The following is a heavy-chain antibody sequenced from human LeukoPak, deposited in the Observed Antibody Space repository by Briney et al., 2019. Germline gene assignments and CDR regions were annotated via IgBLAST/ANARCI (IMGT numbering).Heavy chain of an antibody. D-gene: IGHD4-17*01. V-gene: IGHV4-39*07. CDR3: SKEALTTAGES. Sequence: PSETLSLTCTVSGGSISSSSYYWGWIRQPPGKGLEWIGSIYYSGSTYYNPSLKSRVTISVDTSKNQFSLKLSSVTAADTAVYFCSKEALTTAGESWGQGTLVTVSS. CDR1: GGSISSSSYY. CDR2: IYYSGST. J-gene: IGHJ5*02.